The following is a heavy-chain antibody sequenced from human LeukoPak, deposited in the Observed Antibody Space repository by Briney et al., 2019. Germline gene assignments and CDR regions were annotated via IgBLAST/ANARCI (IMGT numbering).Heavy chain of an antibody. J-gene: IGHJ6*03. CDR2: INPSGGST. CDR1: GYTFTSYG. D-gene: IGHD2-15*01. CDR3: ARMGGDCSGGSCYYYYYMDV. V-gene: IGHV1-46*01. Sequence: ASVKVSCKASGYTFTSYGISWVRQAPGQGLEWMGIINPSGGSTSYAQKFQGRVTMTRDTSTSTVYMELSSLRSEDTAVYYCARMGGDCSGGSCYYYYYMDVWGKGTTVTISS.